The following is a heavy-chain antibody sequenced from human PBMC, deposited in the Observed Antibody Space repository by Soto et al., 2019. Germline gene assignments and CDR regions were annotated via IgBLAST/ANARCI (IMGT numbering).Heavy chain of an antibody. Sequence: QVQLVESGGGVVKPGRSLRLSCAASGFTFSSYGMHWVRQAPGKGLEWVAVISYDGSNKYYADSVKGRFTISRDNSKNTLYLQMNSLRAEDMAVYYCAKDAAAAGTWSFDYLGQGTLVTVSS. CDR1: GFTFSSYG. V-gene: IGHV3-30*18. D-gene: IGHD6-13*01. J-gene: IGHJ4*02. CDR3: AKDAAAAGTWSFDY. CDR2: ISYDGSNK.